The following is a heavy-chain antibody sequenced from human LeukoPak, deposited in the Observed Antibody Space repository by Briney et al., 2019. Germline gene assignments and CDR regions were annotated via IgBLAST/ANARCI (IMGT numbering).Heavy chain of an antibody. D-gene: IGHD3-22*01. CDR1: GFSFSSYS. CDR2: INTVSSYI. Sequence: GGFLRLSCAASGFSFSSYSFNWVRQAPGKGLEWVSSINTVSSYIYYADSLKGRFTISRDNAKNSVYLQMDSLRAEDSAVYYCARLRRNTDSSGFFYYYDYWGQGTLVTVSS. J-gene: IGHJ4*02. V-gene: IGHV3-21*06. CDR3: ARLRRNTDSSGFFYYYDY.